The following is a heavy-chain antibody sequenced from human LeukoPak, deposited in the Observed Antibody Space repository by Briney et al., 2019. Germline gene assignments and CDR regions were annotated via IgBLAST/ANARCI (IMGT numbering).Heavy chain of an antibody. D-gene: IGHD1-14*01. V-gene: IGHV1-69*06. CDR2: IIPIFGTA. CDR1: GGTFSSYA. J-gene: IGHJ6*03. CDR3: ARGTGLNSYSSYSRNV. Sequence: SVKVSCKASGGTFSSYAISWVRQAPGQGLEWMGGIIPIFGTANYAQKFQGRVTITADKSTSTAYMELSSLRSEDTAVYYCARGTGLNSYSSYSRNVGGKGTTVTVS.